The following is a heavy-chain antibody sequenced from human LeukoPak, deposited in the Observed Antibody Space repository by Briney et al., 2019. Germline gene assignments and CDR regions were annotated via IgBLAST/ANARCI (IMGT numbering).Heavy chain of an antibody. D-gene: IGHD2-2*01. Sequence: GGSLRLSCAASGFTFSSYSMDWVRQAPGKGLEWVSYISSSSSTIYYADSVKGRFTISRDNAKNSLYLQMNSLRAEDTAVYYCARFVVPDDYWGQGTLVTVSS. CDR3: ARFVVPDDY. CDR1: GFTFSSYS. V-gene: IGHV3-48*01. CDR2: ISSSSSTI. J-gene: IGHJ4*02.